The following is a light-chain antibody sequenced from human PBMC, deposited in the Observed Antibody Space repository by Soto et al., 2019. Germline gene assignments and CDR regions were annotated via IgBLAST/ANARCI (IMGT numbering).Light chain of an antibody. CDR1: QNINNY. CDR2: DAS. Sequence: IQNTQSPSSLSASVGDRVTIPCHASQNINNYLNWYQQKPGRAPKLLIYDASNLEAGVPSRFRGSGSGTDFTFTISRLQPEDIATYYCQQYENLPTFGQGTRLEIK. J-gene: IGKJ5*01. CDR3: QQYENLPT. V-gene: IGKV1-33*01.